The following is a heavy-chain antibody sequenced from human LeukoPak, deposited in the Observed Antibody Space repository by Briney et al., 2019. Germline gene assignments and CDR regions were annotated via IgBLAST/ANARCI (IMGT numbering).Heavy chain of an antibody. CDR1: GFTFSNYW. CDR3: AREGLWVGLDSGKTRQAYWES. J-gene: IGHJ3*01. CDR2: IKEDGSEK. D-gene: IGHD2-21*01. V-gene: IGHV3-7*04. Sequence: GGSLRLSCAASGFTFSNYWMSWVRRAPGKGLKWVANIKEDGSEKYYADSVKGRFTTSKDNAKNSLNLQINSLSAEDTAVYYCAREGLWVGLDSGKTRQAYWESWGQGTMVTVSS.